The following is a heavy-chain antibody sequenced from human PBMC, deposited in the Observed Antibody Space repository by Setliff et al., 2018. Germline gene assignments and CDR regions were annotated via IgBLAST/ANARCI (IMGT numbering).Heavy chain of an antibody. CDR1: GYSFSSYW. V-gene: IGHV5-51*01. D-gene: IGHD6-13*01. CDR2: IFPGNSDT. CDR3: ARRPYSSSFLSPFVGNWFDP. J-gene: IGHJ5*02. Sequence: GESLKISCKGSGYSFSSYWIGWVRQMPGKGLEWMGIIFPGNSDTRYSPSFQGQVTISADKSISTAYLQWSSLTASDTAMYYCARRPYSSSFLSPFVGNWFDPWGQGTLVTVSS.